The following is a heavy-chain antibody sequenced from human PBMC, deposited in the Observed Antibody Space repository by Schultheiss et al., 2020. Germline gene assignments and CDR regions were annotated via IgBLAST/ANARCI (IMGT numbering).Heavy chain of an antibody. Sequence: GGSLRLSCAASGFTFSSYGMHWVRQAPGKGLEWVAVISYDGSNKYYADSVKGRFTISRDNSKNTLYLQMNSLRSEDTAVYYCARDRWLVRGVMAWYYYYGMDVWGQGTTVTVSS. D-gene: IGHD3-10*01. CDR1: GFTFSSYG. V-gene: IGHV3-30*03. CDR3: ARDRWLVRGVMAWYYYYGMDV. J-gene: IGHJ6*02. CDR2: ISYDGSNK.